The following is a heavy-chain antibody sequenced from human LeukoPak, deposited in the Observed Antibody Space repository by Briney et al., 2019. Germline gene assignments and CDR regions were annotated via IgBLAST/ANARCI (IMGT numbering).Heavy chain of an antibody. J-gene: IGHJ4*02. V-gene: IGHV3-33*01. Sequence: GGSLRLSCAASGFTFSSYATHWVRQAPGKGLEWVALTWYDGNNKYYADSVKGRFTISRDNSKNMLYLQMNSLRAEDTAVYYCARGIGASNTVCDYWGQGTLVTVSS. D-gene: IGHD4-11*01. CDR1: GFTFSSYA. CDR2: TWYDGNNK. CDR3: ARGIGASNTVCDY.